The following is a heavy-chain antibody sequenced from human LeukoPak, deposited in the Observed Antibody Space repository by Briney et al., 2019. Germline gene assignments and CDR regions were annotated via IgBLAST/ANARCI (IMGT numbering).Heavy chain of an antibody. Sequence: GGSLRLSCAASGFTFSSYSMNWVRQAPGKGLEWVSSISSSSYIYYADSVKGRFTISRDNAKNSLYLQMNSLRAEDTALYYCAKKGPDYYFDYWGQGTLVTVSS. CDR3: AKKGPDYYFDY. D-gene: IGHD2-21*02. CDR2: ISSSSYI. CDR1: GFTFSSYS. V-gene: IGHV3-21*04. J-gene: IGHJ4*02.